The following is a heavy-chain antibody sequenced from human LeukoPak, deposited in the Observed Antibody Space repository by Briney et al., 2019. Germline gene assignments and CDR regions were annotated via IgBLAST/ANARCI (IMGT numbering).Heavy chain of an antibody. Sequence: SETLSLTCTVPGGSVSSGSYYWSWIRQPPGKGLEWIGYIYYSGSTNYNPSLKSRVTISVDTSKNQFSLKLSSVTAADTAVYYCARGPPYIVVVTAIGFFDSWGQGTLVTVSS. CDR1: GGSVSSGSYY. D-gene: IGHD2-21*02. V-gene: IGHV4-61*01. J-gene: IGHJ4*02. CDR3: ARGPPYIVVVTAIGFFDS. CDR2: IYYSGST.